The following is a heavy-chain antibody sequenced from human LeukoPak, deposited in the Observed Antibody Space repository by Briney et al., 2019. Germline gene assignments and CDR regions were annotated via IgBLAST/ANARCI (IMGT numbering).Heavy chain of an antibody. CDR2: IYYSGST. J-gene: IGHJ4*02. CDR1: GGSISSYY. D-gene: IGHD2-2*01. CDR3: AREVRTRYYFDY. V-gene: IGHV4-59*01. Sequence: SETLSLTCTVSGGSISSYYWSWIRQPPGKGLEWIGYIYYSGSTNYNPSLKSRVTISVDTSKNQFSLKLSSVTAADTAVYYCAREVRTRYYFDYWGQGTLVTVSS.